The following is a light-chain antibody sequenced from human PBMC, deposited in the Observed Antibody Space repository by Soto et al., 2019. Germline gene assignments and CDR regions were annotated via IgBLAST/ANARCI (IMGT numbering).Light chain of an antibody. J-gene: IGLJ2*01. V-gene: IGLV1-44*01. Sequence: QLVLTQPPSASGTPGQRVTISCSGSSSNIGSNTVNWYQQLPGTAPKLLIYSNNQLPSGVPDRFSGSKSGTSASLAISGLQSEDEADYYCAAWDDSLNGVVFGGGTKLTVL. CDR3: AAWDDSLNGVV. CDR2: SNN. CDR1: SSNIGSNT.